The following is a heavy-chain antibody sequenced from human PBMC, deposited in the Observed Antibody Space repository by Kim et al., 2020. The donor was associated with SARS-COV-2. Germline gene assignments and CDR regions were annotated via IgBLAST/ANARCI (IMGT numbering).Heavy chain of an antibody. CDR2: IKQDGSEK. Sequence: GGSLRLSCAASGFTFSSYWMSWVRQAPGKGLEWVANIKQDGSEKYYVDSVKGRFTISRDNAKNSLYLQMNSLRAEDTAVYYCARDRWGVVVVIATPFVDWGQGTLVTVSS. CDR1: GFTFSSYW. J-gene: IGHJ4*02. CDR3: ARDRWGVVVVIATPFVD. D-gene: IGHD2-21*01. V-gene: IGHV3-7*03.